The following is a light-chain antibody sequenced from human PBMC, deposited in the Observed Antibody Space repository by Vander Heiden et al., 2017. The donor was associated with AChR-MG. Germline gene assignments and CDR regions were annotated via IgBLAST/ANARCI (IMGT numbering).Light chain of an antibody. CDR3: QQLNTYPWT. CDR1: QDISSY. V-gene: IGKV1-9*01. CDR2: AAS. J-gene: IGKJ1*01. Sequence: IQLTQSPSSLSASVGDRVTITCRASQDISSYLVWYQQKPGKAPNLLIYAASILQTGVPSRFSGSGSGTDFTLTISSLQPEDFATYYCQQLNTYPWTFGLGTKVEVK.